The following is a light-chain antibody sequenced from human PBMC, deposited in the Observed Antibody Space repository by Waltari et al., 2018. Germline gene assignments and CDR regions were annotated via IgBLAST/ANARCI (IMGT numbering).Light chain of an antibody. J-gene: IGLJ3*02. CDR1: RSNIGYYY. CDR2: DNC. Sequence: QSVLTQPPSISAAAGQTVTISCSGTRSNIGYYYVSWYQQVPETAPKILIYDNCKRPSGVSDRFSGSKSGTSATLVITGLQTGDEADYFCGTWDASLTAWVFGGGTRLSVL. CDR3: GTWDASLTAWV. V-gene: IGLV1-51*01.